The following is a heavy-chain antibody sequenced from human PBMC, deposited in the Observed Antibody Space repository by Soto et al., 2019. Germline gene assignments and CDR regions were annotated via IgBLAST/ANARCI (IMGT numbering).Heavy chain of an antibody. CDR1: GGIFRRYA. CDR3: ARPDEGSYSSNHHYYYALDV. Sequence: QVQLLQSGAEVKKPGSSVKVSCTVSGGIFRRYAISWVRQAPGQGLEWLGGIVPIFGTTNYAQKFQGRVTIIADESTSTAYMDLSSLRSDDTAVYYCARPDEGSYSSNHHYYYALDVWGQGTTVTVSS. J-gene: IGHJ6*02. D-gene: IGHD3-16*01. CDR2: IVPIFGTT. V-gene: IGHV1-69*01.